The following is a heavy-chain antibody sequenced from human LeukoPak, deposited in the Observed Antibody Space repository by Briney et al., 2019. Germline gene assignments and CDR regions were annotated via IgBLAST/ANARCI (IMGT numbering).Heavy chain of an antibody. CDR2: FDPENGET. D-gene: IGHD3-9*01. CDR3: ATSYFDILTGYRPLSY. Sequence: SGGSLRLSCAASGFTFINSPMHWVRQAPGKGLEWMGGFDPENGETVHAQKFQGRVSMTEDTSTDTAYMELSSLRSEDTAMYYCATSYFDILTGYRPLSYWGQGTLVTVSS. CDR1: GFTFINSP. V-gene: IGHV1-24*01. J-gene: IGHJ4*02.